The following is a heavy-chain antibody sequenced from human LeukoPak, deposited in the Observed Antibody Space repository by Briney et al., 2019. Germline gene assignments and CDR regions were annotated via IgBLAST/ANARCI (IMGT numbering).Heavy chain of an antibody. CDR1: GGSISSGDYY. V-gene: IGHV4-30-4*01. D-gene: IGHD2-21*02. Sequence: SETLSLTCTVSGGSISSGDYYWSWIRQPPGKGLEWIGYVYYSGSTYYNPSLKSRVTISVDTSKNQFSLKLSSVTSADTAVYYCARVFVGYCGGDCYPYYFGYWGQGTLVTVPS. CDR2: VYYSGST. CDR3: ARVFVGYCGGDCYPYYFGY. J-gene: IGHJ4*02.